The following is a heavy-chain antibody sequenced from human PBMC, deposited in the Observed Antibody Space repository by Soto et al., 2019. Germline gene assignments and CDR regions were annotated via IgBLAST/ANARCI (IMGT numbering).Heavy chain of an antibody. CDR2: INAGNGNT. CDR1: GYTFTSYA. CDR3: ATPTSPWAHYFDY. J-gene: IGHJ4*02. D-gene: IGHD3-16*01. V-gene: IGHV1-3*01. Sequence: ASVKVSCKASGYTFTSYAMHWVRQAPGQRLEWMGWINAGNGNTKYSQKFQGRVTITRDTSASTAYMELSSLRSEDTAVYYCATPTSPWAHYFDYWGQGTLVTVSS.